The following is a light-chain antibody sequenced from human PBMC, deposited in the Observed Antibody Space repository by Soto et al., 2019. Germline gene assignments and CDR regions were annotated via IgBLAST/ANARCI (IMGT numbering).Light chain of an antibody. Sequence: QSALTQPPSASGSPGQSVTISCTGTSSDVGYYNYVSWYQQHPGKAPKLMIYEVSKRPSGVPDRFSGSKSGNTASLTVSGLQAEDEADYYCSSYAGRNNVVFGGGTKVTVL. V-gene: IGLV2-8*01. CDR1: SSDVGYYNY. J-gene: IGLJ3*02. CDR2: EVS. CDR3: SSYAGRNNVV.